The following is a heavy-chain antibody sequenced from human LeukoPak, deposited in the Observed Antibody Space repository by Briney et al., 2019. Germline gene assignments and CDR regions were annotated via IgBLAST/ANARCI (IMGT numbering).Heavy chain of an antibody. Sequence: SQTLSLTCTVSGGSISSGSYYWSWIRQPAGKGLEWVGRIYTSGSTNYNPSLKSLVTISVDTSKNQFSLKLSSVTAADTAVYYCARTVTTMLGYYGMDVWGQGTTVTVSS. J-gene: IGHJ6*02. V-gene: IGHV4-61*02. CDR2: IYTSGST. CDR3: ARTVTTMLGYYGMDV. D-gene: IGHD4-11*01. CDR1: GGSISSGSYY.